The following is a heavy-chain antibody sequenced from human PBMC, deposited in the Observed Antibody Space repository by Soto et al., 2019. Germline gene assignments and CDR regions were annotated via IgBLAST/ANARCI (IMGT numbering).Heavy chain of an antibody. CDR3: VRGAKGGYYVDV. J-gene: IGHJ6*03. Sequence: EVQLVESGGGSVQPGESLRLSCAASGFPFSSYWIHWVRQAPGKGLVWVSRIKYDGTITNYADSLKGRLTISRDNAEKTVYLQMNSLRVEDTAVYYCVRGAKGGYYVDVWGKGTTVTVSS. CDR2: IKYDGTIT. V-gene: IGHV3-74*01. CDR1: GFPFSSYW. D-gene: IGHD6-13*01.